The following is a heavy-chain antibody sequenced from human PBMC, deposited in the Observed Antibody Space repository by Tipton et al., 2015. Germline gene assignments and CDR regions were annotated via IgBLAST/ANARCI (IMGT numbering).Heavy chain of an antibody. CDR1: GFTFNNYW. V-gene: IGHV3-15*01. D-gene: IGHD3-22*01. Sequence: SLRLSCAASGFTFNNYWMTWVRQAPGKGLEWVGRIKTKAYGGTIDYAAPVRGRFTISTDDSKNTLYLQMNSLRVEDTAVYYCARVSPVYDSSGISGDYYYHHYAMDVWGQGTTVTVSS. J-gene: IGHJ6*02. CDR3: ARVSPVYDSSGISGDYYYHHYAMDV. CDR2: IKTKAYGGTI.